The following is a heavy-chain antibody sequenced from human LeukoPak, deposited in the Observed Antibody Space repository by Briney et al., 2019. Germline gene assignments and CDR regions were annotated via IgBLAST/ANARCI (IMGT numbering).Heavy chain of an antibody. D-gene: IGHD3-10*01. CDR3: ARSGVYGSGSN. Sequence: GGSLRLSCAASGFIVSSNYISWVRQAPGKGLEWVSVIYIGGSTYYADSVKGRFTISRDNSKNMVYLQMTSLRAEDTAVYYCARSGVYGSGSNWGQGTLVTVSS. V-gene: IGHV3-66*01. J-gene: IGHJ4*02. CDR1: GFIVSSNY. CDR2: IYIGGST.